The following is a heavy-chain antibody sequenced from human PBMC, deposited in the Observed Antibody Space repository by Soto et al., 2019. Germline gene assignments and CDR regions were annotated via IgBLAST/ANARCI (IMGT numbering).Heavy chain of an antibody. CDR2: ISVDGSGT. D-gene: IGHD3-22*01. J-gene: IGHJ1*01. V-gene: IGHV3-30*14. CDR1: GFTVSNYV. Sequence: QVQLVESGGGVVQPGRSLRLSCTASGFTVSNYVMDWVRQAPGEGLQWVAGISVDGSGTHYTDSVKGRFTISRDNSKNTVYLQMDSLTAEETTVYYCAREDESSGHAGTFQHWGQGTLVTVSS. CDR3: AREDESSGHAGTFQH.